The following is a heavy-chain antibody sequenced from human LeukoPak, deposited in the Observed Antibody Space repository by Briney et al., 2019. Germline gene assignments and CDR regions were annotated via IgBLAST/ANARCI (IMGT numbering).Heavy chain of an antibody. J-gene: IGHJ4*02. CDR1: GVSINTCCYY. Sequence: PSETLSLTCDVSGVSINTCCYYWTWIRQPPGKGLEWIGYKYYSGGTRYNSSLRSRLTISLDSSKNQFSLRLTSVTAADTAVYYCARGRSYGFDFDSWGPGTLVIVSS. D-gene: IGHD5-18*01. CDR3: ARGRSYGFDFDS. V-gene: IGHV4-61*01. CDR2: KYYSGGT.